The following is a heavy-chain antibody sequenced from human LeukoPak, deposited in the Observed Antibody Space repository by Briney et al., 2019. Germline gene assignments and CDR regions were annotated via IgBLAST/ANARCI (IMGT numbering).Heavy chain of an antibody. Sequence: SSETLSLTCAVSGGSFSGYFWNWIRQPPGKGLEWIGEVNHSGGTNYNPSLKSRVTISLDTSKNQFSLKLSSVTAADTAVYYCARVAVSGINSRYEIDYWGQGTLVTVSS. CDR3: ARVAVSGINSRYEIDY. D-gene: IGHD6-19*01. V-gene: IGHV4-34*01. CDR1: GGSFSGYF. J-gene: IGHJ4*02. CDR2: VNHSGGT.